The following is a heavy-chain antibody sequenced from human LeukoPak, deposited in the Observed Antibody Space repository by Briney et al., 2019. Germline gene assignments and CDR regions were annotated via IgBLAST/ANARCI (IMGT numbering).Heavy chain of an antibody. V-gene: IGHV4-39*01. Sequence: SETLSLTCTVSGGSISSSTYYWGWIRQSPGEGLEGIASIFYIGHTNYKPSLKRRVTISVDTSKNQFSLKVSSVTAADTAVYYYARKPLSTVTTANWFPPWGQGNLVTVSS. J-gene: IGHJ5*02. CDR2: IFYIGHT. CDR1: GGSISSSTYY. D-gene: IGHD4-17*01. CDR3: ARKPLSTVTTANWFPP.